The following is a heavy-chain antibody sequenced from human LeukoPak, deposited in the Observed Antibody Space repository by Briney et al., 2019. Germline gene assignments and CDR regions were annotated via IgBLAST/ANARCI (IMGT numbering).Heavy chain of an antibody. CDR2: INHSGST. J-gene: IGHJ4*02. D-gene: IGHD4-11*01. V-gene: IGHV4-39*07. CDR3: ARGVSNYIHFDY. CDR1: GGSISSSTYY. Sequence: PSETLSLTCSVSGGSISSSTYYWSWIRQPPGKGLEWIGEINHSGSTNYNPSLKSRVTISVDTSKNQFSLKLSSVTAADTAVYYCARGVSNYIHFDYWGQGTLVTVSS.